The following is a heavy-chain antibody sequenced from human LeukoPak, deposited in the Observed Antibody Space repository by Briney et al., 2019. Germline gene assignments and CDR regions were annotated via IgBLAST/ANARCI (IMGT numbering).Heavy chain of an antibody. V-gene: IGHV1-2*02. J-gene: IGHJ5*02. CDR1: GHTFTGYY. Sequence: ASVKVSCKASGHTFTGYYMHWVRQAPGQGLEWMGWINPNSGGTNYAQKFQGRVTMTRDTSISTAYMELSRLRSDDTAVYYCARVAKVAVAGFGGVDPWGQGTLVTVSS. CDR3: ARVAKVAVAGFGGVDP. D-gene: IGHD6-19*01. CDR2: INPNSGGT.